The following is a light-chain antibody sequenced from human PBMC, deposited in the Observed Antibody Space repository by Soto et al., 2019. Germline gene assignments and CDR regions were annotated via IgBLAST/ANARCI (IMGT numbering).Light chain of an antibody. Sequence: EIVLTQSPGTLSLSPGERATLSCRASQSVSSIYLAWYQQKPGQAPRLLIYGASSRATGIPDRFSGSGSGTDLTLTISRLEPEDFAVYYCQQYGSSRWTFGQGTKVEI. CDR2: GAS. V-gene: IGKV3-20*01. CDR3: QQYGSSRWT. J-gene: IGKJ1*01. CDR1: QSVSSIY.